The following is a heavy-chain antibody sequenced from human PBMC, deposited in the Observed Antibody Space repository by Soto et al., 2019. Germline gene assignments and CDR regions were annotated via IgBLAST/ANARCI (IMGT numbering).Heavy chain of an antibody. CDR3: ASRPYYYDSSQAFDI. J-gene: IGHJ3*02. Sequence: ASVNVSCKASGYTFTSYGISWVRQAPGQGLEWMGWISAYNGNTNYAQKLQGRVTMTTDTSTSTAYMELRSLRSDDTAVCYCASRPYYYDSSQAFDIWGQGTMVTVSS. V-gene: IGHV1-18*01. CDR2: ISAYNGNT. CDR1: GYTFTSYG. D-gene: IGHD3-22*01.